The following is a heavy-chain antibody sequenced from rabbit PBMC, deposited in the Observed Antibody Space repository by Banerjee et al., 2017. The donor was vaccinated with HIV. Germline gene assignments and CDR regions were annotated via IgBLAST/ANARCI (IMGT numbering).Heavy chain of an antibody. J-gene: IGHJ4*01. D-gene: IGHD4-2*01. Sequence: QSLEESGGDLVKPGASLTLTCTASGFSFSSGYDMCWVRQAPGKGLEWIACIYAGSSGSTYYASWAKGRFTISKTSSTTVTLQMTSLTAADTATYFCARGGWYPNLWGPGTLVTVS. CDR1: GFSFSSGYD. V-gene: IGHV1S40*01. CDR3: ARGGWYPNL. CDR2: IYAGSSGST.